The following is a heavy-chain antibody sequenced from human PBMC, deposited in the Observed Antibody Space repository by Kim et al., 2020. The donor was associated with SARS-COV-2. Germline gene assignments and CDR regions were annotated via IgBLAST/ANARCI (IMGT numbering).Heavy chain of an antibody. Sequence: GGSLRLSCAASGFTFSNAWMSWVRQAPGKGLEWVGRIKCKTDGGTTDYAAPVKGRFTISRDDSKNTLYMQMTRLKTEDTDVYYCTTDDSDSTDEGRDYWGQGTLVTVSS. CDR2: IKCKTDGGTT. D-gene: IGHD3-22*01. CDR1: GFTFSNAW. J-gene: IGHJ4*02. V-gene: IGHV3-15*01. CDR3: TTDDSDSTDEGRDY.